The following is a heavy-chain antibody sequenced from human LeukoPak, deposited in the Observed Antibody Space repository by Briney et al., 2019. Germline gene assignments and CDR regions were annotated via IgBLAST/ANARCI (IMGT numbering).Heavy chain of an antibody. CDR2: IRHSGTT. V-gene: IGHV4-61*01. CDR3: ATMKAVRVNDFWSGYPDY. Sequence: SETLSLTCTVSGGSIRSTTHYWSWIRQPPGKGLEWIGYIRHSGTTNYNPSLRSRVTISVDTSKNQFSLKLSSVTAADTAVYYCATMKAVRVNDFWSGYPDYWGQGTLVTVSS. J-gene: IGHJ4*02. CDR1: GGSIRSTTHY. D-gene: IGHD3-3*01.